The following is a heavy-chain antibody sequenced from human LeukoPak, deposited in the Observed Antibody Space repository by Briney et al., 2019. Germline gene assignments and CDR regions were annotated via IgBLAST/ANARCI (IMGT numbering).Heavy chain of an antibody. J-gene: IGHJ4*02. V-gene: IGHV3-23*01. Sequence: PGGSLRLSCAASGFTFSSYAMSWVRQAPGKGLEWGSAISGSGGSTYYADSVKGRFTIYRDNSKNTLYLQMNSLRVEDTAVHYCAKDSRNWNGEDYWGQGTLVTVSS. CDR1: GFTFSSYA. CDR3: AKDSRNWNGEDY. CDR2: ISGSGGST. D-gene: IGHD1-1*01.